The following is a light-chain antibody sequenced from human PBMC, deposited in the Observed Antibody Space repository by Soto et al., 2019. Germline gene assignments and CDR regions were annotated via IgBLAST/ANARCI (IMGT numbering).Light chain of an antibody. V-gene: IGKV1-39*01. CDR3: QQSYKTPQT. CDR1: QDISTL. Sequence: DIQMTQSPSTLSASVGDTVTITCRASQDISTLLAWYQQKPGKPPKLLIYTASTLPSGVPSRFSGSRPGTNFTLTINSLQPEDFATYYCQQSYKTPQTFGQGTKVDNK. J-gene: IGKJ1*01. CDR2: TAS.